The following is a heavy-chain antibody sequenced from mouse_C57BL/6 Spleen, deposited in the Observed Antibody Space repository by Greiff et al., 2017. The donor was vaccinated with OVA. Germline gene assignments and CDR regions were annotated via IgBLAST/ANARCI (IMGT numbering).Heavy chain of an antibody. CDR2: IWRGGST. Sequence: VQLQQSGPGLVQPSQSLSITCTVSGFSLTSYGVHWVRQSPGKGLEWLGVIWRGGSTDYNAAFMSRLSITKDNSKSQVFFKMNSLQADDTAIYYCAKEGIYDGYPFAYWGQGTLVTVSA. CDR1: GFSLTSYG. J-gene: IGHJ3*01. D-gene: IGHD2-3*01. V-gene: IGHV2-5*01. CDR3: AKEGIYDGYPFAY.